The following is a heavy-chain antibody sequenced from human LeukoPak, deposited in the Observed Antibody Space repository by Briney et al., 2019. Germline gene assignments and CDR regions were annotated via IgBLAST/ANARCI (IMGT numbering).Heavy chain of an antibody. CDR3: AKDRRRMSAYYGMDV. CDR1: GFTFISYG. Sequence: GRPRRLSCGASGFTFISYGVHWVRQAPGKGPERVSVISYDGGNQKYADSVKGRFTISRDNSKNTVYLQLNSLRAEDTAVYYCAKDRRRMSAYYGMDVWGQGTTVIVSS. J-gene: IGHJ6*02. CDR2: ISYDGGNQ. D-gene: IGHD2-15*01. V-gene: IGHV3-30*18.